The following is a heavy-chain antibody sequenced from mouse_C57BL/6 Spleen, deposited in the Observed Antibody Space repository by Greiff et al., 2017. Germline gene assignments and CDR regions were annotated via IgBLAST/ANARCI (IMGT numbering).Heavy chain of an antibody. V-gene: IGHV1-26*01. J-gene: IGHJ4*01. D-gene: IGHD1-1*01. Sequence: EVQLQQSGPELVQPGASVKISCKASGYTFTDYYMNWVRQSHGKSLEWIGDINHNNGGTNDNQKFKSKATLTVDKSSSTAYMELRSLTSEDSAVYYCAIITTVVRAMDYWGQGTSVTVSS. CDR2: INHNNGGT. CDR3: AIITTVVRAMDY. CDR1: GYTFTDYY.